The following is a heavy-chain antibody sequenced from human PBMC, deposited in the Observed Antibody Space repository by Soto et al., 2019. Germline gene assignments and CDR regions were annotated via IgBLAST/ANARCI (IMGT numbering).Heavy chain of an antibody. D-gene: IGHD2-8*02. CDR3: ARGYCTSSACHWNFDY. CDR2: ITSTGSTR. J-gene: IGHJ4*02. Sequence: GSLRLSCAASGFTFSSYEMNWVRQAPGKGLEWVSDITSTGSTRYYADSVKGRFTISRDNAKNSLYLQMNSLRAEDTAVYYCARGYCTSSACHWNFDYWGQGTLVTVSS. V-gene: IGHV3-48*03. CDR1: GFTFSSYE.